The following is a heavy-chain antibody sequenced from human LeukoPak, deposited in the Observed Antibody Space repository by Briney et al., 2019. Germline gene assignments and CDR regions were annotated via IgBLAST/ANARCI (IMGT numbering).Heavy chain of an antibody. CDR3: VAVADAFDI. J-gene: IGHJ3*02. CDR2: IYHSGST. Sequence: PSETLSLTCAVSGGSISTNNWWHWVRQSPGKGLEWIGEIYHSGSTNYNPSLKSRVTISVDTSKNQFSLKLSSVTAADTAVYYCVAVADAFDIWGQGTMVTVSS. V-gene: IGHV4-4*02. D-gene: IGHD2-15*01. CDR1: GGSISTNNW.